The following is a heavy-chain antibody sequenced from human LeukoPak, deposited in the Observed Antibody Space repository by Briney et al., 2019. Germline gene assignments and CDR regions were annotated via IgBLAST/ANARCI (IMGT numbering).Heavy chain of an antibody. Sequence: SETLSLTCTVSGGSITTFYWSWIRQPPGKGLEWIGNMFNSGSTNYNPSLQSRVTISVDTSKNQFSLKLSSVTAADTAVYYCASFHYDILTGYYELGWFDPWGQGTLVTVSS. CDR1: GGSITTFY. CDR2: MFNSGST. D-gene: IGHD3-9*01. V-gene: IGHV4-59*08. J-gene: IGHJ5*02. CDR3: ASFHYDILTGYYELGWFDP.